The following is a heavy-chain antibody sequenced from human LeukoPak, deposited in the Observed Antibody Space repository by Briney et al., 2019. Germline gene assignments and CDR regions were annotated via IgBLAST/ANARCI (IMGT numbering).Heavy chain of an antibody. Sequence: PGGSLRLSCAASGFSFRTHWMSWVRQTPGKGLEWVANINQDGRKKFYVDSVGGRLTISRDDAKTSLFLQMNSLRVEDTAVYYCAKWMGRDSWGQGTLVTVSS. CDR1: GFSFRTHW. V-gene: IGHV3-7*02. D-gene: IGHD6-19*01. CDR2: INQDGRKK. CDR3: AKWMGRDS. J-gene: IGHJ4*02.